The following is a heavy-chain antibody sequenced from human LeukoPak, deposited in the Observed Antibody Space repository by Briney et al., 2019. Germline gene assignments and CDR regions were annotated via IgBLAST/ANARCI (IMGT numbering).Heavy chain of an antibody. CDR3: ARGQYQLLSRGYYFDY. Sequence: GGSLRLSCAASGFTFSSYSMNWVRQAPGKGLEWVSYISSSSSTIYYADSVKGRFTIPRDNAKNSLYLQMNSLRAEDTAVYYCARGQYQLLSRGYYFDYWGQGTLVTVSS. V-gene: IGHV3-48*04. CDR2: ISSSSSTI. D-gene: IGHD2-2*01. CDR1: GFTFSSYS. J-gene: IGHJ4*02.